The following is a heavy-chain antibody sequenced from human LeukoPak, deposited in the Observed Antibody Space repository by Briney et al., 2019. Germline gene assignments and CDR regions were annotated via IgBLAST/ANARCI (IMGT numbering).Heavy chain of an antibody. CDR2: ISSEGSTT. D-gene: IGHD3-16*01. Sequence: GGSLTLSCVASGFIVSTKYMSWVRQAPGKGLEWVAIISSEGSTTYYANSVKGRFTISRDNSKDTLYLQMNSLRIEDTALYYCAKGAYYDYVWGSLDRYYFDYWGQGTLVTVSS. CDR1: GFIVSTKY. V-gene: IGHV3-30*18. CDR3: AKGAYYDYVWGSLDRYYFDY. J-gene: IGHJ4*02.